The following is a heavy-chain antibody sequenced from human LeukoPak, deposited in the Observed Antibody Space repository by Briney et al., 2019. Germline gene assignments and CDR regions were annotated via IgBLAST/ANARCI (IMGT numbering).Heavy chain of an antibody. D-gene: IGHD6-13*01. V-gene: IGHV1-69*13. CDR1: GGTFSSYA. J-gene: IGHJ4*02. Sequence: SVKVSCKASGGTFSSYAISWVRQAPGQGLEWMGGIIPIFGTANYAQKFQGRVTITADESTSTAYMELSSLRSEDTAVYYCARDNLSGIAAAGFPLFDYWGQGTLVTVSS. CDR3: ARDNLSGIAAAGFPLFDY. CDR2: IIPIFGTA.